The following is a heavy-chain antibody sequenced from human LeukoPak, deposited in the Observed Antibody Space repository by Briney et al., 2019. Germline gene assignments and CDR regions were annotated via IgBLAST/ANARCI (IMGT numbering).Heavy chain of an antibody. D-gene: IGHD5-12*01. J-gene: IGHJ4*02. CDR1: GYSFTSYG. Sequence: ASVKVSCKASGYSFTSYGISWVRQAPGQGLEWMGWISANNGNTNYAQKLQGRVTMTTDTSTSTAYLELRSLRSDDTAVYYCARDTGDIVATISDYWGQGTLVTVSS. V-gene: IGHV1-18*01. CDR3: ARDTGDIVATISDY. CDR2: ISANNGNT.